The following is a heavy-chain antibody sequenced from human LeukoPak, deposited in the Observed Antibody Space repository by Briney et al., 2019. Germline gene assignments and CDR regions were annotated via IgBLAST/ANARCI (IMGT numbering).Heavy chain of an antibody. CDR1: GFIVSNNY. CDR2: TYSGGST. V-gene: IGHV3-53*01. CDR3: ARAYCGGDCYSELGKITGAFDI. Sequence: PGGSLRLSCAASGFIVSNNYMSWVRQAPGKGLEWVSVTYSGGSTYYADSVRGRFTISRDNSKNTLYLQMNTLRAEDTAVYYCARAYCGGDCYSELGKITGAFDIWGQGTMVTVSS. J-gene: IGHJ3*02. D-gene: IGHD2-21*02.